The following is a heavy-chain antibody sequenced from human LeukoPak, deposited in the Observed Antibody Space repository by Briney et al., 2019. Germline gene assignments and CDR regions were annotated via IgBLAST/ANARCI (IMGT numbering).Heavy chain of an antibody. V-gene: IGHV3-21*04. Sequence: GGSLRLSCAASGFTFSSYSMNWVRQAPGKGLEWVSSISSSSSYIYYADSVKGRFTISRDNSKNTLCLQMNSLRAEDTAVYYCARVASYYYYGMDVWGQGTTVTVSS. J-gene: IGHJ6*02. CDR3: ARVASYYYYGMDV. CDR1: GFTFSSYS. CDR2: ISSSSSYI.